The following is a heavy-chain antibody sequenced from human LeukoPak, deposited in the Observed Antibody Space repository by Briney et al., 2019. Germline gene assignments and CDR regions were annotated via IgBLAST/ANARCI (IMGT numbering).Heavy chain of an antibody. CDR2: ISGSGGST. CDR3: AKDTRFGRVVVTAGDYFGY. CDR1: GFTFSSYA. V-gene: IGHV3-23*01. J-gene: IGHJ4*02. Sequence: GGSLRLSCAASGFTFSSYAMSWVRQAPGKGLEWVSAISGSGGSTYYADSVKGRFTISRDNSKNTLYLQMNSLRAEDTAVYYCAKDTRFGRVVVTAGDYFGYWGQGTLVTVSS. D-gene: IGHD2-21*02.